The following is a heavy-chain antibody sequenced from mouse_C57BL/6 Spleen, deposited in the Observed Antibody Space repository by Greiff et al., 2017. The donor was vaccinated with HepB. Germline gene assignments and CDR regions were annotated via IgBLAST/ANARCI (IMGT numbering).Heavy chain of an antibody. V-gene: IGHV1-52*01. Sequence: VKLQQPGAELVRPGSSVKLSCKASGYTFTSYWMHWVKQRPIQGLEWIGNIDPSDSETHYNQKFKDKATLTVDKSSSTAYMQLSSLTSEDSAVYYCARLSNYDFAYWGQGTLVTVSA. CDR1: GYTFTSYW. CDR3: ARLSNYDFAY. J-gene: IGHJ3*01. CDR2: IDPSDSET. D-gene: IGHD2-5*01.